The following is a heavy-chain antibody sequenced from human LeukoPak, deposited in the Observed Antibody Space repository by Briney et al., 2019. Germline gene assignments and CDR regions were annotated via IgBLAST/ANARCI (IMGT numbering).Heavy chain of an antibody. J-gene: IGHJ2*01. V-gene: IGHV1-58*01. CDR3: AAGIAARPGPRYFDL. Sequence: ASVKVSCKASGFTFTSSAVQWVRQARGQRLEWIGWIVVGSGNTNYAQKFQERVTITRDMSTSTAYMELSSLRSEDTAVYYCAAGIAARPGPRYFDLWGRGTLVTVSS. D-gene: IGHD6-6*01. CDR1: GFTFTSSA. CDR2: IVVGSGNT.